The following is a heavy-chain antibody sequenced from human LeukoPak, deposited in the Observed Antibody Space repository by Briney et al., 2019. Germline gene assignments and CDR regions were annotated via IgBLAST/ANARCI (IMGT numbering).Heavy chain of an antibody. D-gene: IGHD4-17*01. J-gene: IGHJ6*02. CDR1: GFTFSRYW. CDR2: ISYDGSNK. Sequence: GGSLRLSCAASGFTFSRYWMTWVRQAPGKGLEWVAVISYDGSNKYYADSVKGRFTISRDNSKNTLYLQMNSLRAEDAAVYYCAKLRIPTVTTIYYYGMDVWGQGTTVTVSS. V-gene: IGHV3-30*18. CDR3: AKLRIPTVTTIYYYGMDV.